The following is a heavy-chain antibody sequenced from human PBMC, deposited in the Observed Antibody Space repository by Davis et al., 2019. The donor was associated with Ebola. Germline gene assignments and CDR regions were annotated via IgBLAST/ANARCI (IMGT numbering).Heavy chain of an antibody. CDR3: ARTLEWLRPQHYYYMDV. CDR2: IDWDDDK. J-gene: IGHJ6*03. CDR1: GFSLSTSGVG. V-gene: IGHV2-70*01. Sequence: SGPTLVKPTQTLTLTCTFSGFSLSTSGVGVGWIRQPPGKALEWLALIDWDDDKYYSTSLKTRLTISKDTSKNQVVLTMTNMDPVDTATYYCARTLEWLRPQHYYYMDVWGKGTTVTVSS. D-gene: IGHD3-3*01.